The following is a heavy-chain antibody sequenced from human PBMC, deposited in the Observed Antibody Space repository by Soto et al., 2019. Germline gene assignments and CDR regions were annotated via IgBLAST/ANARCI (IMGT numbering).Heavy chain of an antibody. CDR1: GGSISSSNW. V-gene: IGHV4-4*02. CDR3: ARAPAVYYGSGSGLTSSTGEVSPFDY. D-gene: IGHD3-10*01. CDR2: IYHSGST. J-gene: IGHJ4*02. Sequence: PSETLSLTCAVSGGSISSSNWWSWVRQPPGKGLEWIGEIYHSGSTNYNPTLKSRVTKSVDKSKNQFSLKLSSVTAADTAVYYCARAPAVYYGSGSGLTSSTGEVSPFDYWGQGTLVTVSS.